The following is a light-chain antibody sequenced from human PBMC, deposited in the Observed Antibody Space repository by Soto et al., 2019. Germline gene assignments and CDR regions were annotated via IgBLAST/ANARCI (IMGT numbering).Light chain of an antibody. Sequence: EIVLTQSPATLSLSPGERATLSCRASRSVTRYLAWYQQKPGQTPRLLIYDASKRATGIPARLSGSGSGTDFTLTISSLEPEDFGVYYCQQRGNWPLTFGGGTKVEIK. J-gene: IGKJ4*01. CDR2: DAS. CDR1: RSVTRY. CDR3: QQRGNWPLT. V-gene: IGKV3-11*01.